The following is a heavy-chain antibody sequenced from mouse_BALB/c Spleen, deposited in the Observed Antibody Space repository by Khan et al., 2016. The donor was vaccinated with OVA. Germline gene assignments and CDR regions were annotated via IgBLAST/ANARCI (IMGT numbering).Heavy chain of an antibody. Sequence: QVRLQQSGPGLVQPSQSLSITCTVSGFSLTSYGVHWVRQSPGKGLEWLGVIWSGGSTDYNAAFISRLSISKDNSKSQVFFKLNNLQANDTAIYCCARNYDYDEGLSYWGQGTLVTVSA. CDR3: ARNYDYDEGLSY. CDR2: IWSGGST. D-gene: IGHD2-4*01. V-gene: IGHV2-2*02. CDR1: GFSLTSYG. J-gene: IGHJ3*01.